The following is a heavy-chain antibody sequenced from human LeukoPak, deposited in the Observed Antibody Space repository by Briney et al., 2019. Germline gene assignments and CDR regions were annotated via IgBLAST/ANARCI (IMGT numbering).Heavy chain of an antibody. CDR2: INPNSGGT. J-gene: IGHJ5*02. V-gene: IGHV1-2*02. CDR1: GYTFTGYY. Sequence: ASVKVSCKASGYTFTGYYMHWVRQAPGQGLEWMGWINPNSGGTNYAQKFQGRVTMTRDTSISTAYMELSRLRSDDTAVYYCARTPRITMIVVRFDPWGQGTLVTVSS. CDR3: ARTPRITMIVVRFDP. D-gene: IGHD3-22*01.